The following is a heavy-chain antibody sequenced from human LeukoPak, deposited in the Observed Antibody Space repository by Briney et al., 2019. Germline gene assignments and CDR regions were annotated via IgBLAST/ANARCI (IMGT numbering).Heavy chain of an antibody. J-gene: IGHJ3*02. Sequence: GGSLRLSCAASGFTFTNAWMSWVRQAPGKGLDWVGRIKSESDGGTTDYAAPVKGRFTISRDDSKNTLHLQMNSLKTEDTAAYYCTTEKSSSDAFDIWGQGTMVTVSS. CDR2: IKSESDGGTT. CDR1: GFTFTNAW. CDR3: TTEKSSSDAFDI. D-gene: IGHD3-10*01. V-gene: IGHV3-15*01.